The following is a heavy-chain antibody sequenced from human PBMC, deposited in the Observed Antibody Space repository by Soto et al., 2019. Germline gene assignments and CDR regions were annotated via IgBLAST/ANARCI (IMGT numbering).Heavy chain of an antibody. CDR2: ISAYNGNT. D-gene: IGHD5-18*01. V-gene: IGHV1-18*01. Sequence: ASVKVSCKASGYTFTSYGISWVRQAPGQGLEWMGWISAYNGNTNYAQKLQGRVTMTTDTSTSTAYMELRSLRSDDTAVYYCARDLFGYGLRSPLLPAYWGQGTLVTVSS. CDR3: ARDLFGYGLRSPLLPAY. J-gene: IGHJ4*02. CDR1: GYTFTSYG.